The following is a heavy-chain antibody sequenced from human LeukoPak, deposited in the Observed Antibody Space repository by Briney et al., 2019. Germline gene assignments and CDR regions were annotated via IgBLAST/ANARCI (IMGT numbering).Heavy chain of an antibody. J-gene: IGHJ3*02. D-gene: IGHD5-24*01. Sequence: SETLSLTCIVSGGSISGSRYYWGWIRQPPGKGLEWIATIYYNGDTYYNPSLKSRVTISVDTSKNQFSLRLSSVTAADTAVYYCASPREMATIYDAFDIWGQGTMVTVSS. CDR3: ASPREMATIYDAFDI. V-gene: IGHV4-39*01. CDR2: IYYNGDT. CDR1: GGSISGSRYY.